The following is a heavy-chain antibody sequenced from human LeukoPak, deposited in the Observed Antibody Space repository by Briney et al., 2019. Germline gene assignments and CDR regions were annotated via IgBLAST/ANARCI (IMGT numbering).Heavy chain of an antibody. CDR2: ITETGAGT. Sequence: GGSLRLSCAASGFTFADTWMTWVRQAPGKGLEWVSAITETGAGTYYADSVKGRFTMSRDNSRNTVYLQMDSLRAEDTAVYFCARGTAAAANRNWFDSWGQGTLVTVSS. CDR1: GFTFADTW. D-gene: IGHD6-13*01. J-gene: IGHJ5*01. V-gene: IGHV3-23*01. CDR3: ARGTAAAANRNWFDS.